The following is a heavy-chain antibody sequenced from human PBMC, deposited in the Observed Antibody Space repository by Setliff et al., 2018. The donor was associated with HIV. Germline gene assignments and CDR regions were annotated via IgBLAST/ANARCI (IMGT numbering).Heavy chain of an antibody. D-gene: IGHD6-13*01. V-gene: IGHV3-48*01. Sequence: PGESLKISCAASGFTFSSYSMNWVRQAPGKGLEWVSYISSSSSTIYYADSVKGRFTISRDNAKNSLYLQMNSLRAEDTAVYYCAREGIAAAGSYSYGFGRIDYWGQGTLVTVSS. CDR3: AREGIAAAGSYSYGFGRIDY. J-gene: IGHJ4*02. CDR2: ISSSSSTI. CDR1: GFTFSSYS.